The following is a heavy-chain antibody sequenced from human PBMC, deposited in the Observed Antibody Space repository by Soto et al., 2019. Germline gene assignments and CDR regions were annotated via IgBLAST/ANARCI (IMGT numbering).Heavy chain of an antibody. CDR3: ASGVYYYGSGRNYYYYYGMDV. J-gene: IGHJ6*02. CDR2: IIPIFGTA. D-gene: IGHD3-10*01. CDR1: GGTFSSYA. Sequence: QVQLVQSGAEVKKPGSSVKVSCKASGGTFSSYAISWVRQAPGQGLEWMGGIIPIFGTATYAQKFQGRVTITADESTSTGYMELRSLRSEDTAVYYCASGVYYYGSGRNYYYYYGMDVWGQGTTVTVSS. V-gene: IGHV1-69*01.